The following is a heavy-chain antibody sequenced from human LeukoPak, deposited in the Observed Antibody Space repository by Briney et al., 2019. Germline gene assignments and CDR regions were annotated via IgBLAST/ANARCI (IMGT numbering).Heavy chain of an antibody. CDR2: ISSSSSYI. J-gene: IGHJ4*02. Sequence: PGGSLRLSCAASGFTFSSYSMNWVRQAPGKGLEWVSSISSSSSYIYYADSVKGRFTISRDNAKNSLYLQMNSLRAEDTAVYYCASTQYYDFWSGYRLDYWGQGTLVTVSS. CDR3: ASTQYYDFWSGYRLDY. V-gene: IGHV3-21*01. D-gene: IGHD3-3*01. CDR1: GFTFSSYS.